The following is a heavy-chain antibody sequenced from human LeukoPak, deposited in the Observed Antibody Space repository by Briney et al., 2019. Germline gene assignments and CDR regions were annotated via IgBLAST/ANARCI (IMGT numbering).Heavy chain of an antibody. V-gene: IGHV4-59*08. J-gene: IGHJ4*02. CDR1: GGSISSYY. D-gene: IGHD3-22*01. CDR3: ARYYYDSSGYYYYFDY. CDR2: IYYSGST. Sequence: SETLSLTCTVTGGSISSYYWSWIRQPPGKGLEWIGDIYYSGSTNYNPSLKSRGTISVDTSQHQFTLKLSSVTDADTAVYYCARYYYDSSGYYYYFDYWGQGTLVTVSS.